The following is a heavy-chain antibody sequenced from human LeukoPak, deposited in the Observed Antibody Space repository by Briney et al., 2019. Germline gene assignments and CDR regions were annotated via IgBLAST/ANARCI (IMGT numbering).Heavy chain of an antibody. CDR1: GFTFSGSA. CDR2: IRSKANSYAT. D-gene: IGHD6-13*01. V-gene: IGHV3-73*01. Sequence: GGSLRLSFAASGFTFSGSATHWVRQASGKGLEWVGRIRSKANSYATAYAASVKGRFTISRDDSKNTAYLQMNSLKTEDTAVYYCIAAAPRLNWFDPWGQGTLVTVSS. CDR3: IAAAPRLNWFDP. J-gene: IGHJ5*02.